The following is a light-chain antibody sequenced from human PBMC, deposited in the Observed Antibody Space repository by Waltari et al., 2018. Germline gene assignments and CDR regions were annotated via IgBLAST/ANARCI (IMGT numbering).Light chain of an antibody. CDR2: DVT. J-gene: IGLJ2*01. CDR1: NSDVDAYNY. V-gene: IGLV2-14*03. Sequence: QSALTQPASVSGSPGQSITISCTGTNSDVDAYNYVSWYQQHPGHAPKLMIYDVTSRPSGVSNRFSGSKSVNTASLTISGLQAEDEADYYCSSYTSSSTPLVFGGGTKLTVL. CDR3: SSYTSSSTPLV.